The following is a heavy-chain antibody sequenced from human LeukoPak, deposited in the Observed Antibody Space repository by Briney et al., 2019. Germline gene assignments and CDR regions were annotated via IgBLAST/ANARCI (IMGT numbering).Heavy chain of an antibody. CDR2: ISYDGGHT. CDR1: GFTFINYA. J-gene: IGHJ4*02. V-gene: IGHV3-30*18. D-gene: IGHD4-17*01. Sequence: GGSLRLSCAPSGFTFINYAMHWFRQAPGKGLEWVAIISYDGGHTYFADPVKGRFTISRDDSKNTLYLQMNSLRAEDSAVYYCAKDISTRVYGELFDYWGQGTLVTVSS. CDR3: AKDISTRVYGELFDY.